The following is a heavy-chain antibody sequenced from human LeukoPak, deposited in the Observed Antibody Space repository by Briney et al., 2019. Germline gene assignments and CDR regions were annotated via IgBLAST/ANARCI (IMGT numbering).Heavy chain of an antibody. Sequence: GGSLRLSCAASGFRFSSYSMNWVRQAPGKGLEWISYISHTGSTMSYADSVKGRFTISRDNARNSLHLQMNSLRAEDTAVYYCARDFFGAFDIWGQGTMVTVSS. CDR2: ISHTGSTM. CDR1: GFRFSSYS. V-gene: IGHV3-48*04. J-gene: IGHJ3*02. CDR3: ARDFFGAFDI. D-gene: IGHD3-3*01.